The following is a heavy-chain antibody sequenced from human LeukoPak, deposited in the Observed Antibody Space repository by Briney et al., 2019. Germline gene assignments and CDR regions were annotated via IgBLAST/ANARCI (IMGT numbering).Heavy chain of an antibody. D-gene: IGHD3-9*01. V-gene: IGHV3-33*01. J-gene: IGHJ4*02. CDR1: GFTFSSYG. CDR2: IWFDGSNK. CDR3: ARNKPYDK. Sequence: GGSLRLSCAASGFTFSSYGMHWVRQAPGKGLEWVALIWFDGSNKYYADSVKGRFTISRDNSNNTLYLQMNSLRVEDTAVYYCARNKPYDKWGQGTLVTVSS.